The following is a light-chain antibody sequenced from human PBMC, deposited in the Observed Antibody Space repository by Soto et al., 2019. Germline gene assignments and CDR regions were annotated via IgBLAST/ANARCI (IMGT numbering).Light chain of an antibody. V-gene: IGLV2-23*01. Sequence: QSVLTQPASVSGSPGQSITISCTGTSSDVGSYNLVSWYQQHPGKAPKLMIYEGSKRPSGVSNRFSGSKSGNTASLTISGLQAEDEADYYYCSSAGSGTYVFGTGTKLTV. CDR1: SSDVGSYNL. CDR2: EGS. CDR3: CSSAGSGTYV. J-gene: IGLJ1*01.